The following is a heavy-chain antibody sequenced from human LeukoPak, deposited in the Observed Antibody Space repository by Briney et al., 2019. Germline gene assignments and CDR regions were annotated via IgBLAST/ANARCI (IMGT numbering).Heavy chain of an antibody. D-gene: IGHD1-26*01. J-gene: IGHJ4*02. V-gene: IGHV3-74*01. Sequence: GGSLRLSCAASGFTFSSYWMHWVRQAPGKGLVWVSRINEDGSTTNYADSVRGRFTISRDNAKNTLYLQMNSLRAEDTAVYYCVRDLGGRSGHWGQGTLVTVSS. CDR1: GFTFSSYW. CDR3: VRDLGGRSGH. CDR2: INEDGSTT.